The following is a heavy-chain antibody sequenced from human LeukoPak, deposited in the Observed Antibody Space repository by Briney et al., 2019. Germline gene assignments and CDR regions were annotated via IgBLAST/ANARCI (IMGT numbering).Heavy chain of an antibody. Sequence: VKVSCKASGYTFTGYNMHWVRQAPGQGLEWVGRINPNSGGTNYAQKFQGRVTMTRDTSISTAYMELSRLRSDDTAVYYCARYIGGPYSSLDYWGQGTLVTVSS. V-gene: IGHV1-2*06. J-gene: IGHJ4*02. CDR1: GYTFTGYN. CDR2: INPNSGGT. D-gene: IGHD6-19*01. CDR3: ARYIGGPYSSLDY.